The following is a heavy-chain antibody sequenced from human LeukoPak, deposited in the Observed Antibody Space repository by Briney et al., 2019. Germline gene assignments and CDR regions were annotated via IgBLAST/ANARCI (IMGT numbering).Heavy chain of an antibody. D-gene: IGHD2-2*01. CDR3: ARIRYCSSTSCP. Sequence: SETLSLTCTVSGVSISSSSYYWGWIRQPPGKGLEWIGSIYYSGSTYYNPSLKSRVTISVDTSKNQFSLKLSSVTAADTAVYYCARIRYCSSTSCPWGQGTLVTVSS. CDR1: GVSISSSSYY. V-gene: IGHV4-39*07. J-gene: IGHJ5*02. CDR2: IYYSGST.